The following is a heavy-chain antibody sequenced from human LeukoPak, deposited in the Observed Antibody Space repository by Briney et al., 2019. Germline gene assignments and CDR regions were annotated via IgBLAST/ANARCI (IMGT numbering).Heavy chain of an antibody. D-gene: IGHD2-2*01. CDR3: ARRLYQPPRIYYFDY. CDR2: INHSGST. Sequence: SETLSLTCAVYGGSFSGYYWSWIRQPPGKGLEWIGEINHSGSTNYNPSLKSRVTISVDTSKNQFSLKLSSVTAADTAVYYCARRLYQPPRIYYFDYWGQGTLVTVSS. V-gene: IGHV4-34*01. J-gene: IGHJ4*02. CDR1: GGSFSGYY.